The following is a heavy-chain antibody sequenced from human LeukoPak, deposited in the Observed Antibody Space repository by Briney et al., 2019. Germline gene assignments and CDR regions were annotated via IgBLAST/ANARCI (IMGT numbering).Heavy chain of an antibody. CDR2: INSDGSST. CDR1: GFTFSSYW. V-gene: IGHV3-74*01. CDR3: ARGSSSWAPFDY. Sequence: GGSLRLSCAAPGFTFSSYWMHWVRQAPGKGLVWVSRINSDGSSTSYADSVKGRFTISRDNAKNTLYLQMNSLRAEDTAVYYCARGSSSWAPFDYWGQGTLVTVSS. D-gene: IGHD6-13*01. J-gene: IGHJ4*02.